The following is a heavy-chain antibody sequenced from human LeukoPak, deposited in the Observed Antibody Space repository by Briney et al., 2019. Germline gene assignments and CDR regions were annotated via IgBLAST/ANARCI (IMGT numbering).Heavy chain of an antibody. CDR2: IRYDGSNK. D-gene: IGHD4-17*01. CDR1: GFTFSSYV. J-gene: IGHJ4*02. Sequence: GGSLRLSCAASGFTFSSYVMHWVRQAPGKGLEWVAFIRYDGSNKYYADSVKGRFTISRDNSKNTLYLQMNSLRAEDTAVYYCAKFRTVTTDYFDYWGQGTLVTVSS. CDR3: AKFRTVTTDYFDY. V-gene: IGHV3-30*02.